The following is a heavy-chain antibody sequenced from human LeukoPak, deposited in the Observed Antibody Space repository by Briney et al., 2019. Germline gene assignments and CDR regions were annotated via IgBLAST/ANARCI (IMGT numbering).Heavy chain of an antibody. Sequence: VKPSETLSLTCTVSGGSISSCYWRWLRQPPGKGLEWIGYIYYSGSTNYNPSLKSRVTISVDTSKNQFSLKLSSVTAADTAVYYCASRRGSIGYFDYWGQGTLVTVSS. J-gene: IGHJ4*02. CDR2: IYYSGST. CDR1: GGSISSCY. V-gene: IGHV4-59*08. D-gene: IGHD2-15*01. CDR3: ASRRGSIGYFDY.